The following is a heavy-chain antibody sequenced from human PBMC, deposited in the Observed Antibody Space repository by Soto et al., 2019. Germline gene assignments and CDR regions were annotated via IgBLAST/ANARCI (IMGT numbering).Heavy chain of an antibody. V-gene: IGHV3-21*01. Sequence: EVQLVQSGGGLVKPGGSLRLSCAASGFMFSAYTMTWVRQSPGKGLEWLASITDDSSHIDYADSVRGRFTVSRDNARKSVYLQMDSRGAEDTAIYYGTTPYYYNHWGPGTLGTVSS. CDR2: ITDDSSHI. CDR1: GFMFSAYT. J-gene: IGHJ5*02. CDR3: TTPYYYNH. D-gene: IGHD3-22*01.